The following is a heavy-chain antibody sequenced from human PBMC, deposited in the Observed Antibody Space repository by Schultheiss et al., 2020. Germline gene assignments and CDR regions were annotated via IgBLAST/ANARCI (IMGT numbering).Heavy chain of an antibody. CDR1: GGSISSGGYY. V-gene: IGHV4-31*03. CDR3: ARGGGLRYFDWLG. D-gene: IGHD3-9*01. CDR2: IYYSGST. Sequence: SETLSLTCTVSGGSISSGGYYWSWIRQHPGKGLEWIGYIYYSGSTYYNPSLKSRVTISVDTSKNQFSLQLSSVTPEDTAVYYCARGGGLRYFDWLGWGQGTLVTVSS. J-gene: IGHJ4*02.